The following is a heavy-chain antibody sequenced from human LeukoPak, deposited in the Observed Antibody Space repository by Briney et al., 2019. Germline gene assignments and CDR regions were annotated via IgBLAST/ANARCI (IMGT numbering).Heavy chain of an antibody. J-gene: IGHJ4*02. V-gene: IGHV3-11*01. CDR2: ISRSGSTK. CDR1: GFTFSDYN. CDR3: AKTDY. Sequence: MPGGSLRLSCAASGFTFSDYNMRWIRQAPGKGLEWVSSISRSGSTKYYADSVKGRFTISRDNAKNSLFLQMNSLRAEDTAVYYCAKTDYWGQGTLVTVSS.